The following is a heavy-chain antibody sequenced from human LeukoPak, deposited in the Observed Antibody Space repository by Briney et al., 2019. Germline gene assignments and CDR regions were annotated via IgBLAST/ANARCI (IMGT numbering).Heavy chain of an antibody. J-gene: IGHJ5*02. CDR2: ISSSTFYI. V-gene: IGHV3-21*01. CDR1: GFTFSSYS. D-gene: IGHD2-2*01. CDR3: ARDNGYCSSTSCHRGGWFDP. Sequence: PGGSLRLSCAASGFTFSSYSMSWVRQAPGKGLEWVSSISSSTFYIYYADSVKGRFTISRDNAKNSLYLQMHSLRAEDTAVYYCARDNGYCSSTSCHRGGWFDPWGQGTLVTVSS.